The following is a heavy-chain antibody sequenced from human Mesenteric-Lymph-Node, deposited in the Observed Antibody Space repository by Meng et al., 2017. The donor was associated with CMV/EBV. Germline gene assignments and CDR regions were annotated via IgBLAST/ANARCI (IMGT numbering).Heavy chain of an antibody. V-gene: IGHV3-23*01. Sequence: CATIGVTFSSYTMRWDDQARGKGLKWVSAISGNGDSPYYADTLKGRITIYRENSKNTLYQQMNSLRDDDTAVYYCEKEYSGANVDYWGQGTLVTVSS. CDR1: GVTFSSYT. CDR3: EKEYSGANVDY. CDR2: ISGNGDSP. D-gene: IGHD6-19*01. J-gene: IGHJ4*02.